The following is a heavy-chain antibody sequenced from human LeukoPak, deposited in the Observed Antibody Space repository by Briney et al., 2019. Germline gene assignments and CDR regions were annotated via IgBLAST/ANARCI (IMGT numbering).Heavy chain of an antibody. CDR2: IIPIFGTA. V-gene: IGHV1-69*13. D-gene: IGHD5-12*01. J-gene: IGHJ4*02. CDR3: AKSYRGYSGYAGDY. Sequence: SVKVSCKASGGTFSSYAISWVRQAPGQGLEWMGGIIPIFGTADYAQKFQGRVTITADESTSTAYMELSSLRSEDTAVYYCAKSYRGYSGYAGDYWGQGTLVTVSS. CDR1: GGTFSSYA.